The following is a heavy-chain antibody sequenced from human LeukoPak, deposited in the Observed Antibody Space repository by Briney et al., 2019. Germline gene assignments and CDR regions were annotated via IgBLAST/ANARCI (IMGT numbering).Heavy chain of an antibody. CDR2: INSDGSST. Sequence: GGSLRLSCAASGFTFSSYWMHWVRQAPGKGLVWVSRINSDGSSTSYADSVKGRFTISRDNAKNTLCLQMNSLRAEDTAVYYCARRQYSSGWYYFDYWGQGTLVTVSS. CDR1: GFTFSSYW. J-gene: IGHJ4*02. V-gene: IGHV3-74*01. D-gene: IGHD6-19*01. CDR3: ARRQYSSGWYYFDY.